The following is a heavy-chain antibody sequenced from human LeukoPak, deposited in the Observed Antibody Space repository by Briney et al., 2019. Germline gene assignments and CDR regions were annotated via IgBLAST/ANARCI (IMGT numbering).Heavy chain of an antibody. V-gene: IGHV5-51*01. D-gene: IGHD6-6*01. J-gene: IGHJ4*02. Sequence: GESLKISCKGSGYSFIGYWIGWVRQMPGKGLEWMGIIYPSDSDTTYSPSFQGQVTISADRSISTAYLQWNSLRASDTAIYYCARQRSSSSVDYWGQGTLVTVSS. CDR3: ARQRSSSSVDY. CDR1: GYSFIGYW. CDR2: IYPSDSDT.